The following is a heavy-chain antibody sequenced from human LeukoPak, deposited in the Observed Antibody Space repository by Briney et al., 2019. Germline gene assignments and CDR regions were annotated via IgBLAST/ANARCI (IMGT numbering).Heavy chain of an antibody. J-gene: IGHJ4*02. V-gene: IGHV4-34*01. CDR3: ARGPRSVSPVRFYY. Sequence: SETLSLTCAVYGGSFSGYYWSWIRQPPGKGLEWIGEINHSGSTNSNPSLKRRVTISVDTSKNQFSLKLSSVAAADTAVYYCARGPRSVSPVRFYYGGQATVVTVSS. CDR2: INHSGST. D-gene: IGHD3-22*01. CDR1: GGSFSGYY.